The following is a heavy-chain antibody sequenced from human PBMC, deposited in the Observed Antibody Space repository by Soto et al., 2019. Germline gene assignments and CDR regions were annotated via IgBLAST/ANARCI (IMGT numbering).Heavy chain of an antibody. J-gene: IGHJ4*02. CDR2: IGTGGTT. D-gene: IGHD3-10*01. V-gene: IGHV3-23*01. CDR1: GFTFSNYA. CDR3: AKKYGSGSNYFDY. Sequence: GGSLRLSCAASGFTFSNYAMSWVRQAPGKGLEWVSGIGTGGTTYYADSVKGRFTISRDNSKNTLYLQMNSLRVEDMAVYYCAKKYGSGSNYFDYWGQGTLVTVSS.